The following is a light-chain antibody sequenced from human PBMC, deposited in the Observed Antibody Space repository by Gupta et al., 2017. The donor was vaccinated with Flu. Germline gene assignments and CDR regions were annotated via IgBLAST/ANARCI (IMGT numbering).Light chain of an antibody. V-gene: IGKV1-5*03. CDR3: QQYNSYPWT. CDR1: QSISGW. J-gene: IGKJ1*01. Sequence: DNQMTQSPSTLSASVEDKVAITCRATQSISGWLVWYQQRPGKAPTVLIYEASTLEKGVPSRFSGSGSGTDFTRTISSLQPEDSATYYCQQYNSYPWTFGQGTKVEIK. CDR2: EAS.